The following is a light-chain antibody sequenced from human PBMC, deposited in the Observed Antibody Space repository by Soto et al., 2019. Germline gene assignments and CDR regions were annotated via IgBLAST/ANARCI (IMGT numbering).Light chain of an antibody. CDR2: GAS. V-gene: IGKV3D-15*01. J-gene: IGKJ5*01. Sequence: EIVMTQSPAPLSVSPGERATLSCRASQSIRTKLAWYQQKPGQAPRLLIYGASSRATGIPDRFSGSGSGTDFTLTISSLQSEDVAVYYCQQYNNWPITFGQGTRLEIK. CDR3: QQYNNWPIT. CDR1: QSIRTK.